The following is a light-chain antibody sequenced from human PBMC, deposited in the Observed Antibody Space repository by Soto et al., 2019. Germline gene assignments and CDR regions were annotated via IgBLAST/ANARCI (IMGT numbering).Light chain of an antibody. CDR3: QHYGGSRWT. CDR1: PSVSSTY. J-gene: IGKJ1*01. V-gene: IGKV3-20*01. Sequence: EIVLTQSPGPLSLSPGERATLSCRASPSVSSTYLAWYQQKPGQAPRLLIYCASNRATGITDRFSGSGSGTVFTLTISILEPEDFAVYYCQHYGGSRWTFGQGTRVDI. CDR2: CAS.